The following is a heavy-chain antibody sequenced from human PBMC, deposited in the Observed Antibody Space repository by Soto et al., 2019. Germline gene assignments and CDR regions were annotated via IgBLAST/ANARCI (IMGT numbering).Heavy chain of an antibody. D-gene: IGHD6-19*01. CDR3: ARDGQWLARRYYYCMYV. CDR1: GFTFTSYG. J-gene: IGHJ6*02. V-gene: IGHV1-18*01. Sequence: QVQLVQSGAEVKKPGASVKVSCKASGFTFTSYGISWVRQAPGQGLEWMGWISAYNGNTNYAQKLQGRVTITTDTSTSAASMELRGLRSDDTAVYYCARDGQWLARRYYYCMYVWGQVTTVTVSS. CDR2: ISAYNGNT.